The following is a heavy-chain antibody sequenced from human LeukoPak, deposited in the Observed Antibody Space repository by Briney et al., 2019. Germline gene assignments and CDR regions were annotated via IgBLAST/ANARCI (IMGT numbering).Heavy chain of an antibody. CDR3: ARVGWGWNYVGYYYYMDV. Sequence: ASVKVSCKASGYTFTSYDMNWVRQATGQGLEWMGWMNPNSGNTGYAQKFQGRVTMTRNTSISTAYMELSSLRSADTAVYYCARVGWGWNYVGYYYYMDVWGKGTTVTVSS. CDR1: GYTFTSYD. D-gene: IGHD1-7*01. V-gene: IGHV1-8*01. J-gene: IGHJ6*03. CDR2: MNPNSGNT.